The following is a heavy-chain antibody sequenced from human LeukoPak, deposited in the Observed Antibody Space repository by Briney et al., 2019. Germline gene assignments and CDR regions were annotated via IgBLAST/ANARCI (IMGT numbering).Heavy chain of an antibody. V-gene: IGHV4-4*07. CDR2: IYTSGST. CDR3: AREDYYDSSGYRDAFDI. CDR1: GGSISSYY. J-gene: IGHJ3*02. D-gene: IGHD3-22*01. Sequence: PSETLSLTCTVSGGSISSYYWSWIRQPAGKGLEWIGRIYTSGSTNYNPSLKSRVTMSVDTSKNQFSLKLSSVTAADTAVYYCAREDYYDSSGYRDAFDIWGQGTMVTVSS.